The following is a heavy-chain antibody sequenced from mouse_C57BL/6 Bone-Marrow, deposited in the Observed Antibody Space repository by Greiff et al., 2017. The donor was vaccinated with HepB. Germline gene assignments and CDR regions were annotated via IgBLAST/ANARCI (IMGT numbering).Heavy chain of an antibody. Sequence: QVQLQQSGAELARPGASVKLSCKASGYTFTSYGISWVKQRTGQGLEWIGEIYPRSGNTYYNEKFKGKATLTADKSSSTAYMELRSLTSEDSAVYFCARSRTYYDYDVRAWFAYWGQGTLVTVSA. V-gene: IGHV1-81*01. CDR1: GYTFTSYG. CDR3: ARSRTYYDYDVRAWFAY. J-gene: IGHJ3*01. CDR2: IYPRSGNT. D-gene: IGHD2-4*01.